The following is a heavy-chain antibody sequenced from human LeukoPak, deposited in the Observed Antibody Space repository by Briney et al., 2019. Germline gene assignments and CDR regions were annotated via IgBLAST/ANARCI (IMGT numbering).Heavy chain of an antibody. CDR1: GYTFTSYY. CDR2: ISAYNGNT. CDR3: ARDDAYSSSSAPHYYYYGMDV. Sequence: ASVKVSCKASGYTFTSYYMHWVRQAPGQGLEWMGWISAYNGNTNYAQKLQGRVTMTTDTSTSTAHMELRSLRSDDTAVYYCARDDAYSSSSAPHYYYYGMDVWGQGTTVTVSS. V-gene: IGHV1-18*04. D-gene: IGHD6-6*01. J-gene: IGHJ6*02.